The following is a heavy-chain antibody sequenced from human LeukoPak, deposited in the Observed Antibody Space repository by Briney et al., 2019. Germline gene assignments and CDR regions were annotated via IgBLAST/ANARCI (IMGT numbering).Heavy chain of an antibody. D-gene: IGHD3-10*01. CDR1: GFTLSRYV. J-gene: IGHJ5*02. CDR3: VRSFHPGGWFDP. V-gene: IGHV3-7*01. CDR2: KYEDGSEI. Sequence: GRSLRLSCAASGFTLSRYVMTGVPPTPGRGRECVASKYEDGSEIHYVDSVKGRLTIARDNAKDSLFLQMNSLTVEDTAMYYCVRSFHPGGWFDPWGQGTLVTVSS.